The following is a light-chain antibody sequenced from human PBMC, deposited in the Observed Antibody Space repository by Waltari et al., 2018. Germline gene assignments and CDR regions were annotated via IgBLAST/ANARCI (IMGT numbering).Light chain of an antibody. CDR2: EVS. Sequence: QSALTQPPSASGSPGQSVTISCTGTSSDVGRYNFVSWFQQHPGQAPKLLIYEVSKRPSGVLERFSGSKSGNTASLTVSGLQAEDEADNYCSSYAASNNFVFGTGTKVTVL. J-gene: IGLJ1*01. CDR3: SSYAASNNFV. V-gene: IGLV2-8*01. CDR1: SSDVGRYNF.